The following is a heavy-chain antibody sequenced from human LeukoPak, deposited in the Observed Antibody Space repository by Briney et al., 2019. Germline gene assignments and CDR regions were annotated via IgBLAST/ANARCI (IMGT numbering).Heavy chain of an antibody. D-gene: IGHD3-10*01. V-gene: IGHV3-21*01. CDR1: GFTFSSYS. Sequence: GRSLRLSCAASGFTFSSYSMNWVRQAPGKGLEWVSSISSASTYIYYADSVKGRFTISRDNAKNSLFLQLNSLRAEDTAVYYCARKTYYYDSGSYSKSYYFDYWGQGTLVTVSS. CDR2: ISSASTYI. J-gene: IGHJ4*02. CDR3: ARKTYYYDSGSYSKSYYFDY.